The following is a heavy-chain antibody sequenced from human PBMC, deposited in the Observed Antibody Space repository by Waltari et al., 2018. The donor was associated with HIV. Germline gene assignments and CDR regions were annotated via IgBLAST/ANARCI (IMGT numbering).Heavy chain of an antibody. Sequence: EVQLVQSGAEVKKPGESLKISGKGSGYSFTSYWIGWVRPMPGKGLEWMGIIYPGDSDTRYSPSFQGQVTISADKSISTAYLQWSSLKASDTAMYYCARHQLVNGYYYYGMDVWGQGTTVTVSS. CDR1: GYSFTSYW. V-gene: IGHV5-51*01. D-gene: IGHD6-13*01. CDR3: ARHQLVNGYYYYGMDV. CDR2: IYPGDSDT. J-gene: IGHJ6*02.